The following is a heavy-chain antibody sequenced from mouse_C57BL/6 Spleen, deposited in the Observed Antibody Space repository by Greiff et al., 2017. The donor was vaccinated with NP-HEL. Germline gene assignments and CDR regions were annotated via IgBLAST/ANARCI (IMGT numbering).Heavy chain of an antibody. D-gene: IGHD2-2*01. CDR3: ARDGYDAEDY. Sequence: QVQLQQSGPELVKPGASVKISCKASGYAFSSSWMNWVKQRPGKGLEWIGGIYPGDGDTNYNGKFKGKATLTADKSSSTAYMELSSLTSEDSAVYFCARDGYDAEDYWGQGTSVTVSS. CDR2: IYPGDGDT. CDR1: GYAFSSSW. V-gene: IGHV1-82*01. J-gene: IGHJ4*01.